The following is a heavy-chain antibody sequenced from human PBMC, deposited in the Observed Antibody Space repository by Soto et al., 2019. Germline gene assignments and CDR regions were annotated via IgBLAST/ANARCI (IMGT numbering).Heavy chain of an antibody. D-gene: IGHD3-3*01. CDR2: ISGSGGST. V-gene: IGHV3-23*01. CDR3: AKARDFWSGYPYMDV. J-gene: IGHJ6*03. CDR1: GFTFSSYA. Sequence: GGSLGLSCAASGFTFSSYAMSWVRQAPGKGLEWVSAISGSGGSTYYADSVKGRFTISRDNSKNTLYLQMNSLRAEDTAVYYCAKARDFWSGYPYMDVWGKGTTVTVSS.